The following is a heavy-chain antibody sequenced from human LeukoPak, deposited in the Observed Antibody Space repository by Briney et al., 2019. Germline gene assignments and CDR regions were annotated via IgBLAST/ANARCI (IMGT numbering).Heavy chain of an antibody. V-gene: IGHV4-34*01. Sequence: SETLSLTCAVYGGSFSGYYWSWIRQPPGKGLEWIGDNNHSGSTNYNPSLKSRVTISVDTSKNQFSLKLSSVTAADTAVYYCARGLTGSRRYFDSWGQGTLVTVSS. CDR1: GGSFSGYY. D-gene: IGHD3-10*01. CDR2: NNHSGST. J-gene: IGHJ4*02. CDR3: ARGLTGSRRYFDS.